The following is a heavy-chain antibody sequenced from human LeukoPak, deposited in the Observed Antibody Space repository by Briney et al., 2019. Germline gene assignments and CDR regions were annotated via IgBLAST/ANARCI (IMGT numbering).Heavy chain of an antibody. V-gene: IGHV1-46*01. CDR1: GYTFTSYY. Sequence: ASVKVSCKASGYTFTSYYMHWERQAPGQGLEWMGIINPSGGSTSYAQKFQGRVTMTRDTSTSTVYMELSSLRSEDTAVYYCARESVGYSINAEYFQHWGQGTLVTVSS. J-gene: IGHJ1*01. CDR3: ARESVGYSINAEYFQH. D-gene: IGHD6-13*01. CDR2: INPSGGST.